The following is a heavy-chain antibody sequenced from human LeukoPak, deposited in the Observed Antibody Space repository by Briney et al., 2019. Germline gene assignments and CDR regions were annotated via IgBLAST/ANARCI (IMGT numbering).Heavy chain of an antibody. CDR2: IIPIFGTA. D-gene: IGHD5-18*01. CDR1: GGTFSSSA. V-gene: IGHV1-69*01. CDR3: KTAYEIHDAFDI. Sequence: SVKVSCKASGGTFSSSAIRWVRPAPGQGLEWMGGIIPIFGTANYAQKFQGRVTITADESTSTAYMELSSLRSEDTFVFKQKTAYEIHDAFDIWGQGTMVTVSS. J-gene: IGHJ3*02.